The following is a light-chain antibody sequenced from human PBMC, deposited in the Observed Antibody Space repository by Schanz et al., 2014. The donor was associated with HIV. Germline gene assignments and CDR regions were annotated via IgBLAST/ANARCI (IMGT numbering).Light chain of an antibody. Sequence: SYELTQPLSVSVALGQTAMMICGATNIGSKNVHWYQQKPGQAPVLVIYRDSNRPSGIPERFSGSNSGNTATLIISRAQAGDEADYYCQVWDSSTAIFGGGTKLTVL. CDR3: QVWDSSTAI. CDR1: NIGSKN. CDR2: RDS. V-gene: IGLV3-9*01. J-gene: IGLJ2*01.